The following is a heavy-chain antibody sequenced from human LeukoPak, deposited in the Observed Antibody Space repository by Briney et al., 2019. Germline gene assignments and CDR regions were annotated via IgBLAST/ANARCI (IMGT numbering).Heavy chain of an antibody. CDR2: ISGSGGST. D-gene: IGHD3-22*01. CDR3: AKAFYDRSGSSCLDY. V-gene: IGHV3-23*01. CDR1: GFTFSSYA. J-gene: IGHJ4*02. Sequence: AGGSLRLSCAASGFTFSSYAMSWVRQARGKGLEWVSAISGSGGSTYYADHVKGQFTISRDNSKNTLYLQMNSLRAKDTAVYYCAKAFYDRSGSSCLDYWGPGTLVTASS.